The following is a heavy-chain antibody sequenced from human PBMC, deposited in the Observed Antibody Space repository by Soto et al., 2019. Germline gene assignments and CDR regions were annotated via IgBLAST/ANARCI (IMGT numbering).Heavy chain of an antibody. CDR3: ARDIGMVAVGGMDV. Sequence: PGGSLRLSCAASGFTFSSYGMHWVRQAPGKGLEWVAVIWYDGSNKYYADSVKGRFTISRDNSKNTLYLQMNSLRAEDTAVYYCARDIGMVAVGGMDVWGQGTTVTVSS. D-gene: IGHD2-8*01. CDR2: IWYDGSNK. CDR1: GFTFSSYG. V-gene: IGHV3-33*01. J-gene: IGHJ6*02.